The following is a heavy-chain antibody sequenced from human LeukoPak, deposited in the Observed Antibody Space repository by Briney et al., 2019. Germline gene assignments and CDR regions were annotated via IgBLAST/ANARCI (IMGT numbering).Heavy chain of an antibody. CDR1: DGSLSGYS. CDR2: INHGGST. V-gene: IGHV4-34*01. J-gene: IGHJ4*02. Sequence: SETLSLTCAVYDGSLSGYSWNWIRQPPGKGLEWIGEINHGGSTNYSPSLKSRVTISLDTSKNQFSLKLNSVTAADTAVYYCARYPYSGISGWQAFDYWGQGTLVTVSS. CDR3: ARYPYSGISGWQAFDY. D-gene: IGHD6-19*01.